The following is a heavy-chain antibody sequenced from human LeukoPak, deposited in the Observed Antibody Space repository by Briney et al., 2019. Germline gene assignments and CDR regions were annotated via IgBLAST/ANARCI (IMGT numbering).Heavy chain of an antibody. CDR2: IYYSGST. V-gene: IGHV4-31*03. J-gene: IGHJ4*02. CDR1: GGSISSGGYY. CDR3: ARDESGSFSFDY. Sequence: SQTLSLTCTVSGGSISSGGYYWSWIRQHPGKGLERIGYIYYSGSTYYNPSLKSRVTISVDTSKNQFSLKLSSVTAADTAVYYCARDESGSFSFDYWGQGTLVTVSS. D-gene: IGHD6-13*01.